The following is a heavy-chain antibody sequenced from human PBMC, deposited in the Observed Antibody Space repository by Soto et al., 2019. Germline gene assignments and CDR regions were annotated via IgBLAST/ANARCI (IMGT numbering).Heavy chain of an antibody. D-gene: IGHD3-22*01. J-gene: IGHJ3*02. CDR1: GFTFSNYG. V-gene: IGHV3-30*18. Sequence: GGSLRLSCAASGFTFSNYGIHWVRQAPGKGLDWVAVISYNGGDKYYADSVKGRFTISRDNSKNTLYLQMNSLRAEDTDVYYCAKLGDYYFDTSGYVDAFDISGQGTMVTVSS. CDR3: AKLGDYYFDTSGYVDAFDI. CDR2: ISYNGGDK.